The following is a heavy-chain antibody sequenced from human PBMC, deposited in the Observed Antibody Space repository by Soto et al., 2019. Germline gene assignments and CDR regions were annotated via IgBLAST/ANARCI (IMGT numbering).Heavy chain of an antibody. CDR2: IFHNGST. V-gene: IGHV4-4*02. J-gene: IGHJ4*02. CDR1: GDSISSGNW. Sequence: SETLSLTCTVSGDSISSGNWWTWVRQPPGKGLEWIGHIFHNGSTNYNPSLKTRVTISAARSSNQFSLRMTSMTAADTAVYYCARGKWADRFANWGQGILVTVPQ. CDR3: ARGKWADRFAN. D-gene: IGHD1-26*01.